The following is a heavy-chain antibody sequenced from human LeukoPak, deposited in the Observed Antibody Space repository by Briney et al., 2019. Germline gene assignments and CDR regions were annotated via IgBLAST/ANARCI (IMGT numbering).Heavy chain of an antibody. CDR1: GGSISSSSYY. CDR2: IYYSGST. CDR3: ARSSSSLYYFDY. Sequence: RASETLSLTCTVSGGSISSSSYYWGWIRQPPGKGLEWIGSIYYSGSTYYNPSLKSRVTISVDTSKNQFSLKLSSVTAADTAVYYCARSSSSLYYFDYWGQGTLVTVSS. J-gene: IGHJ4*02. V-gene: IGHV4-39*07. D-gene: IGHD6-13*01.